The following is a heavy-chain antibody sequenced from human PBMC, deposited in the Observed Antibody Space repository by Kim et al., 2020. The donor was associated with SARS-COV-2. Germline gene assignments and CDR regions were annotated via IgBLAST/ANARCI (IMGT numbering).Heavy chain of an antibody. Sequence: YMDCVKGRFTISRDNAKKSLLLQMNSLRVEDTALYYCARAADWAYDNWGQGTLVTVSS. D-gene: IGHD3-22*01. CDR3: ARAADWAYDN. V-gene: IGHV3-7*01. J-gene: IGHJ4*02.